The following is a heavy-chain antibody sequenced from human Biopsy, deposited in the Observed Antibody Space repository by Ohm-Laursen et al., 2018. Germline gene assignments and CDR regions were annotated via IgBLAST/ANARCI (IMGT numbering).Heavy chain of an antibody. CDR3: ATELLPPGVGGPWLDS. D-gene: IGHD3-10*01. J-gene: IGHJ5*01. Sequence: SLRLSCTASGVTLSGYGMNWVRQAPGKGLEWVSSISASSSYIYYADSVKGLLTVSRDNTKNTLYLQMNSLRAADTAIYFCATELLPPGVGGPWLDSWGQGTPVTVSS. CDR2: ISASSSYI. CDR1: GVTLSGYG. V-gene: IGHV3-21*06.